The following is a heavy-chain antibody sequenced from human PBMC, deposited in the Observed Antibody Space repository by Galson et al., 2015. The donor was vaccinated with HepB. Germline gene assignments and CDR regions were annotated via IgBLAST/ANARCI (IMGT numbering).Heavy chain of an antibody. V-gene: IGHV3-30*04. CDR2: ISYDGNKK. CDR3: ARVCFGSVSSSAYWYFDL. D-gene: IGHD3-10*01. Sequence: SLRLSCAASGFSFSSYAIHWVRQAPGKGLEWVAVISYDGNKKYYADSVRGRFTISRDNSKNTVFLQMNSLRAKDTAVDYCARVCFGSVSSSAYWYFDLWGRGALVTVSS. CDR1: GFSFSSYA. J-gene: IGHJ2*01.